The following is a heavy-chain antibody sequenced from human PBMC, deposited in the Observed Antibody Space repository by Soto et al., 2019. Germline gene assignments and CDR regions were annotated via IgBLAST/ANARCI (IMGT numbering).Heavy chain of an antibody. Sequence: PGGSLRLSCAASGFTFSSYAMSWVRQAPGKGLEWVSSISNSGSTIYYADSVKGRFTISRDNARNSLYLQMNSLRAEDTAVYYCARDLRLGATLGAFDIWGQGTMVTVSS. D-gene: IGHD1-26*01. V-gene: IGHV3-48*03. CDR1: GFTFSSYA. CDR3: ARDLRLGATLGAFDI. J-gene: IGHJ3*02. CDR2: ISNSGSTI.